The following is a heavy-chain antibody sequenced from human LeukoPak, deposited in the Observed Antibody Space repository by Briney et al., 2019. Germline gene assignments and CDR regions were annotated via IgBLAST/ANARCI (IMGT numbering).Heavy chain of an antibody. D-gene: IGHD3-3*01. CDR3: ARGYYDFWSGYYSDY. CDR1: GYTFTGYY. J-gene: IGHJ4*02. Sequence: ASVKVSCKASGYTFTGYYMHWVRQAPGQGLEWMGRINPSSGGTNYAQKFQGRVTMTRDTSISTAYMELSRLRSDDTAVYYCARGYYDFWSGYYSDYWGQGTLVTVSS. CDR2: INPSSGGT. V-gene: IGHV1-2*06.